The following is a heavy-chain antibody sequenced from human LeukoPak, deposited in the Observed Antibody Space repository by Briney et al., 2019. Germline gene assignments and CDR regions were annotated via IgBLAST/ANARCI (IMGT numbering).Heavy chain of an antibody. Sequence: SETLSLTCTVSGGSISSYYWSWIRQPPGKGLEWIGYIYYSGSTNYNPSLKSRVTISVDTSKNQFSLKLTSVTAADTAVHYCARDSSSGYYTFEYWGQGTPVTVSS. CDR2: IYYSGST. CDR1: GGSISSYY. V-gene: IGHV4-59*01. CDR3: ARDSSSGYYTFEY. D-gene: IGHD3-22*01. J-gene: IGHJ4*02.